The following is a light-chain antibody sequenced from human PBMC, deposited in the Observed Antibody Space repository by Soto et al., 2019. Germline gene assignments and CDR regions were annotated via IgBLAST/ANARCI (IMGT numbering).Light chain of an antibody. CDR2: GAS. Sequence: EIVLTQSPTTLSVSQGERATLFFSASQNIRTNLAWYQHKPGQAPRLLIYGASSSATGIPDMFSGSGSGTDFTLTISRLEPEDFAVYYCQQYGSSPPLTFGGGTKVDIK. V-gene: IGKV3-20*01. J-gene: IGKJ4*01. CDR3: QQYGSSPPLT. CDR1: QNIRTN.